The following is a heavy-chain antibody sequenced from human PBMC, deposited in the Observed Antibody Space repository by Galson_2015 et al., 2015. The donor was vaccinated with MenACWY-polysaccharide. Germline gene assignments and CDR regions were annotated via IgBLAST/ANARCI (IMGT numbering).Heavy chain of an antibody. CDR3: GKAPVVAASPKYYYYAMDV. V-gene: IGHV3-23*01. D-gene: IGHD2-15*01. Sequence: SLRLSCAASGFIFSNYAVSWVRLAPGKGLEWVSAISGSGGNTYYAASVKGRFTISRDNSKNTVFLHMNSLRAEDTAVYYCGKAPVVAASPKYYYYAMDVWGQGTTVTVSS. CDR1: GFIFSNYA. CDR2: ISGSGGNT. J-gene: IGHJ6*02.